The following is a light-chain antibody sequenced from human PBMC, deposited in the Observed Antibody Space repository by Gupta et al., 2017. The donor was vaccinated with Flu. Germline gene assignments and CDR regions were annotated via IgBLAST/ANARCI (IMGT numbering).Light chain of an antibody. Sequence: QSALTQPASVSGSPGQSITISCTGSSSDIGGYNYVSWYQQHPGKALKLMLYEVSNRPSGVSNRFPGSKSGNTASLTISRLQAEDGAGYYCSSYTTTSTSVLFGGGTQLTVL. J-gene: IGLJ2*01. CDR1: SSDIGGYNY. V-gene: IGLV2-14*01. CDR3: SSYTTTSTSVL. CDR2: EVS.